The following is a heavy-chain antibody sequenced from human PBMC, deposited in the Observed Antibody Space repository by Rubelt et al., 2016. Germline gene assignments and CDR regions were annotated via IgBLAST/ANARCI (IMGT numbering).Heavy chain of an antibody. D-gene: IGHD6-19*01. J-gene: IGHJ4*02. CDR1: GGSFSGYS. Sequence: QVQLQQWGAGLVKPSETLSLTCAVYGGSFSGYSWTWIRQPPGKGLEWLGEIDHSGNTDYIPSLKSRVSISVDTSKKQISLKMSSVTAADTAVYYCAKRRYSSAWLPDSWGQGTLVTVSS. V-gene: IGHV4-34*01. CDR2: IDHSGNT. CDR3: AKRRYSSAWLPDS.